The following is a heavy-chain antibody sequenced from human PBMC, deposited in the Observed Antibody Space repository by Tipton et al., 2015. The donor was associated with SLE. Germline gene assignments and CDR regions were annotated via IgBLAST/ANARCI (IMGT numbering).Heavy chain of an antibody. D-gene: IGHD4/OR15-4a*01. CDR3: ARDFGEVLTWYFDL. J-gene: IGHJ2*01. Sequence: GSLRLSCAASEFRFSSFWMSWVRQAPGKGREWVANIKEDGSEKYYVDSVKGRFTISRDNSKNTLYLQMNSLRAEDTAVYYCARDFGEVLTWYFDLWGRGTLVTVSS. CDR1: EFRFSSFW. CDR2: IKEDGSEK. V-gene: IGHV3-7*01.